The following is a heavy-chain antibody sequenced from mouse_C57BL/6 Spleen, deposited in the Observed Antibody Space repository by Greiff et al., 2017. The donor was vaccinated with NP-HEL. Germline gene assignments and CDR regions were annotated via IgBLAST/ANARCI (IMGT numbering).Heavy chain of an antibody. CDR1: GFSLTSYG. V-gene: IGHV2-2*01. CDR3: ARGRWYFDY. Sequence: VKLVESGPGLVQPSQSLSITCTVSGFSLTSYGVHWVRQSPGKGLEWLGVIWSGGSTDYNAAFISRLSISKDNSKSQVFFKMNSLQADDTAIYYCARGRWYFDYWGQGTTLTVSS. J-gene: IGHJ2*01. CDR2: IWSGGST.